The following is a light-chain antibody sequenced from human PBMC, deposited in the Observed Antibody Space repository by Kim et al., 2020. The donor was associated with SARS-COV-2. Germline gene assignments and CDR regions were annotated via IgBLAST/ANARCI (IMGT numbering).Light chain of an antibody. CDR3: QQYGSSPIT. Sequence: EIVLTQSPGTLSLSPGERATLSCRATQTVSNTYLAWYQQKPGQAPRLLIYGASSRVTGIPDRLSGSGSGTDFTLTISRLEPEDFAVYYCQQYGSSPITFGQGTRLEIK. V-gene: IGKV3-20*01. J-gene: IGKJ5*01. CDR1: QTVSNTY. CDR2: GAS.